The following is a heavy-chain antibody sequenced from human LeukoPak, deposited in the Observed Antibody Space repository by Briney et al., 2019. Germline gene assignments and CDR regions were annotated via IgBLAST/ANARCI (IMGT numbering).Heavy chain of an antibody. V-gene: IGHV3-48*02. CDR1: GFTFSTYS. CDR3: ARVLGHCSSTSCYFDY. Sequence: PGGSLRLSCAASGFTFSTYSMNWVRQAPGKGLEWVSYISSSGSTIYYTDSVKGRFIISRDNAKNSLYLQMNSLRDEDTAVYYCARVLGHCSSTSCYFDYWGQGTLVTVSS. J-gene: IGHJ4*02. D-gene: IGHD2-2*01. CDR2: ISSSGSTI.